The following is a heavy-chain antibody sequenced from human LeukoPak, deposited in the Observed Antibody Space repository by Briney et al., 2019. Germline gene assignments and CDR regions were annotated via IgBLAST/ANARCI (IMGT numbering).Heavy chain of an antibody. Sequence: GGSLRLSCAASGFTFSSYGMHWVRQAPGKGLEWVAFIRYDGSNKYYADSVKGRFTISRDNSKNTLYLQMNSLRAEDTAVYYCAKRGDGDYGDYGLLDYWGQGTLVTVSS. J-gene: IGHJ4*02. V-gene: IGHV3-30*02. D-gene: IGHD4-17*01. CDR2: IRYDGSNK. CDR3: AKRGDGDYGDYGLLDY. CDR1: GFTFSSYG.